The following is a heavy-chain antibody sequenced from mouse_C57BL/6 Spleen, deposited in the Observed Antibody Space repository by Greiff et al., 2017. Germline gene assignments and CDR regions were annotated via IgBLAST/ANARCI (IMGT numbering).Heavy chain of an antibody. V-gene: IGHV1-39*01. CDR3: AYVYYDYGGYAMDY. Sequence: VEPGASVKISCKASGYSFTDYNMNWVKQSNGKSLEWIGVINPNYGTTSYNQKFKGKATLTVDQSSSTAYMQLNSLTSEDSAVYYCAYVYYDYGGYAMDYWGQGTSVTVSS. CDR1: GYSFTDYN. CDR2: INPNYGTT. J-gene: IGHJ4*01. D-gene: IGHD2-4*01.